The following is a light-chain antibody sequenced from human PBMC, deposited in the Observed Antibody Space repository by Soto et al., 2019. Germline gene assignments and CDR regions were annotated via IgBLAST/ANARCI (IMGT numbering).Light chain of an antibody. CDR1: QSVSRY. Sequence: EIVLTQSPATLSLSPGERATLSCRASQSVSRYFAWYQQKPGQAPRLLIYDASNRATGIPARFSGSGSGTDFTLTISSLEPEDFAVYYCQHRTTPFTFGGGTKVQIK. J-gene: IGKJ4*01. CDR3: QHRTTPFT. CDR2: DAS. V-gene: IGKV3-11*01.